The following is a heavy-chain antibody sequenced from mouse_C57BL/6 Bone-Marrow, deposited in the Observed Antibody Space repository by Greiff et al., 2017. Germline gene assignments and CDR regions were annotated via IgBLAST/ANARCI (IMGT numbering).Heavy chain of an antibody. V-gene: IGHV1-19*01. J-gene: IGHJ1*03. CDR2: ITPYNGGT. Sequence: VQLKESGPVLVKPGASVKMSCKASGYTFTDYYMNWVKQSHGKSLEWLGVITPYNGGTSYNQKLKGKATLTVDKSPSTAYMELNSLTSEESAVYYCARPYYYGSWYFDVWGTGTTVTVSS. CDR3: ARPYYYGSWYFDV. CDR1: GYTFTDYY. D-gene: IGHD1-1*01.